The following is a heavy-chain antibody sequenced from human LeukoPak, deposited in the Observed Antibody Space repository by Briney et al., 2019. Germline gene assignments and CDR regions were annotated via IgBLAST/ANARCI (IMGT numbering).Heavy chain of an antibody. CDR1: GYTFTRYG. CDR3: ARGYSDYDLDY. V-gene: IGHV1-18*01. Sequence: ALVKVSCKACGYTFTRYGITWVRQAPGQGLEWMGWISAYNGNTKYAQKVQGKVTMTTDTSTSTAYMELRSLRSDDTAVFYCARGYSDYDLDYWGQGTLVTVSS. D-gene: IGHD5-12*01. J-gene: IGHJ4*02. CDR2: ISAYNGNT.